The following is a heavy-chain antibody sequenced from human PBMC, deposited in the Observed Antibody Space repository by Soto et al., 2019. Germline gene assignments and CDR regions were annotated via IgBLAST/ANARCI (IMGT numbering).Heavy chain of an antibody. CDR3: ARAQNYDFWSGYPIYYFDH. J-gene: IGHJ4*02. Sequence: SETLSLTCSVYGSSINSYYWSWIQEPPGRGLEWIGYIYYSGSTNYNPSLKSRVTISVDTSKNQFSLKLSSVTAADTAVYYCARAQNYDFWSGYPIYYFDHWGQGTLVTVS. CDR1: GSSINSYY. D-gene: IGHD3-3*01. CDR2: IYYSGST. V-gene: IGHV4-59*01.